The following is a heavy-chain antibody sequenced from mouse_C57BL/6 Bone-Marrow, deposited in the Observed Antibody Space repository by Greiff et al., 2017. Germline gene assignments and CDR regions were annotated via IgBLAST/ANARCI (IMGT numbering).Heavy chain of an antibody. CDR2: IYPGDGDT. J-gene: IGHJ2*01. V-gene: IGHV1-80*01. CDR1: GYAFSSYW. Sequence: LVESGAELVKPGASVKISCKASGYAFSSYWMNWVKQRPGKGLEWIGQIYPGDGDTNYNGKFKGKATLTADKSSSTAYMQLSSLTSEDSAVYFCARWIFYYFDYWGQGTTLTVSS. CDR3: ARWIFYYFDY.